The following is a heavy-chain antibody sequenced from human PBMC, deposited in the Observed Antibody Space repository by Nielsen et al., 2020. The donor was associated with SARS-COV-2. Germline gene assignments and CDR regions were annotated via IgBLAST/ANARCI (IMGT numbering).Heavy chain of an antibody. CDR3: ARDLPHDYGDDY. D-gene: IGHD4-17*01. CDR2: IWYDGSNK. V-gene: IGHV3-33*01. Sequence: GGSLRLSCAASGFTFSSYGMHWVRQAPGKGLEWVAVIWYDGSNKYYADSVKGRFTISRDNSKNTLYLQMNSLRAEDTAVYYCARDLPHDYGDDYWGQGTLVTVSS. CDR1: GFTFSSYG. J-gene: IGHJ4*02.